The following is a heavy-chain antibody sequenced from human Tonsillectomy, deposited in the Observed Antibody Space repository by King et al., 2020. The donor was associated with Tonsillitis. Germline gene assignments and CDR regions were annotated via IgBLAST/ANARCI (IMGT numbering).Heavy chain of an antibody. Sequence: QLQEPGPGLVKPSQTLSLTCTVSGDSINGGPYYWNWIRQPAGKGLEWIGRISRSGSTNPNPSPQSLVTISVDTSKNQFSLKLSSVTAADTAVYYCASEDFGDYPYWGQGTLVTVSS. V-gene: IGHV4-61*02. CDR1: GDSINGGPYY. J-gene: IGHJ4*02. CDR3: ASEDFGDYPY. D-gene: IGHD4-17*01. CDR2: ISRSGST.